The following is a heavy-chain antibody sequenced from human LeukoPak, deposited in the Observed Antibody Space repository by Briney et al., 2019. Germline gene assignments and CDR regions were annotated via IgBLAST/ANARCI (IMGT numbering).Heavy chain of an antibody. V-gene: IGHV4-31*03. CDR3: ASTSMVRGVLYGMDV. J-gene: IGHJ6*02. D-gene: IGHD3-10*01. CDR1: GGSISSGGYY. CDR2: IYYSGST. Sequence: PSETLSLNCTVSGGSISSGGYYWSWIRQHPGKGLEWIGYIYYSGSTYYNPSLKSRVTISVDTSKNQFSLELSSVTAANTAVYYCASTSMVRGVLYGMDVWGQGTTVTVSS.